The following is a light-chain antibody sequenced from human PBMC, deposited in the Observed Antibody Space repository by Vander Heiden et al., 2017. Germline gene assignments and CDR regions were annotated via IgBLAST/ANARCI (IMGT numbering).Light chain of an antibody. V-gene: IGLV2-8*01. CDR2: EVS. Sequence: QSALTQPPSASGPPGQSVTLSCTGTSSDVGGYNYVSWYQQHPGKAPKVLIYEVSKRPSGVPDRFSGSKSGNTASLTVSGLQAEDEADYYGSSYAGSTAYVFGTGTKVTVL. CDR3: SSYAGSTAYV. J-gene: IGLJ1*01. CDR1: SSDVGGYNY.